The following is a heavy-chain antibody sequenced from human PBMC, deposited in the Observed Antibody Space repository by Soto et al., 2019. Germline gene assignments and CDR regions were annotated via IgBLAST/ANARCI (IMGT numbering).Heavy chain of an antibody. V-gene: IGHV4-59*01. J-gene: IGHJ4*02. CDR2: XYXTXSX. CDR1: GGSMSSNY. CDR3: ARGGSYGDFFDY. D-gene: IGHD4-17*01. Sequence: PSEAPSLTCTVSGGSMSSNYWTWIRQSPGKGXEWXXXXYXTXSXXXXXXLQSRVTISLDTSKNQFSLRLTSVTSADTAVYYCARGGSYGDFFDYWGQGAQVTVS.